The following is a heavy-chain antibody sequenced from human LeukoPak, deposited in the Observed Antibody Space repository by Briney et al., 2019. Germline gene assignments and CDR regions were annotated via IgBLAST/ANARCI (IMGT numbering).Heavy chain of an antibody. D-gene: IGHD1-26*01. CDR2: IWDGGSKK. J-gene: IGHJ6*04. CDR3: AKAESDGRYSRSPLDV. Sequence: GGSLRLSCAASGFTFSSYWMSWVRQAPGKGLEWVALIWDGGSKKYYGESGKGRFTISRDKSKKRRCLPMNSLRVEETAVYYCAKAESDGRYSRSPLDVWGKGTTVAVSS. V-gene: IGHV3-33*03. CDR1: GFTFSSYW.